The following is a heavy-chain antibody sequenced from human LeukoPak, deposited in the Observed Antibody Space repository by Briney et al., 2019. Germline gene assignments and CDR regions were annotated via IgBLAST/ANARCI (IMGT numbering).Heavy chain of an antibody. J-gene: IGHJ4*02. D-gene: IGHD5/OR15-5a*01. CDR2: RFYSGST. CDR1: GVSISSGNYH. Sequence: PSETLSLTCTVSGVSISSGNYHSAWMRQPPGKGPEWIGSRFYSGSTYYTPTLKSRVTISVDTSKNQFSLKVTSVTAADTAVYYCARHPTRRDVYDHLDYWGQGTLVTVSS. CDR3: ARHPTRRDVYDHLDY. V-gene: IGHV4-39*01.